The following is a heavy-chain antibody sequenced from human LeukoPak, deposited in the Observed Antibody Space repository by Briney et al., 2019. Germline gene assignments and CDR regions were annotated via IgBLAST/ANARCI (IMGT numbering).Heavy chain of an antibody. CDR1: GVSISGSSYY. CDR2: IYYSGST. D-gene: IGHD2-2*01. V-gene: IGHV4-39*01. CDR3: ARVLPAIYY. Sequence: SETLSLTCSVSGVSISGSSYYWDWIRQPPGKGLEWIGSIYYSGSTYYNPSLQSRVTISVDTSKNQFSLKLSSVTAADTAVYYCARVLPAIYYWGQGTLVTVSS. J-gene: IGHJ4*02.